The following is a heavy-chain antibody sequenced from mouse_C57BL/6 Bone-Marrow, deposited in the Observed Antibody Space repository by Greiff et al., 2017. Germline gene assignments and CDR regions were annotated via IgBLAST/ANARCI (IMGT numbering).Heavy chain of an antibody. CDR3: AREGYYSGSSYFDY. Sequence: VQLQQSGAELARPGASVKLSCKASGYTFTSYGISWVKQRPGQGLEWIGEIYPRSGNTYYNEKFKGKATLTADKSSSTAYMELRSLTSEDSAVYFCAREGYYSGSSYFDYWGQGTTLTVSS. D-gene: IGHD1-1*01. J-gene: IGHJ2*01. V-gene: IGHV1-81*01. CDR1: GYTFTSYG. CDR2: IYPRSGNT.